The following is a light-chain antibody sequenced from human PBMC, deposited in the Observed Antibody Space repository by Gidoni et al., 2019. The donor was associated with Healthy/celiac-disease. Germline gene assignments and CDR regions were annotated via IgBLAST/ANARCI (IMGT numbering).Light chain of an antibody. V-gene: IGKV4-1*01. CDR3: QQYYSTPHT. Sequence: DIVMTQSPDSLAVSLCVRATINCKSSQSVLYSSNNKNYLAWYQQKPGQPPKLLIYWASTRESGVPDRFSGSGSGTDFTLTISSLQAEDMAVYYCQQYYSTPHTFGGGTKVEIK. CDR2: WAS. CDR1: QSVLYSSNNKNY. J-gene: IGKJ4*01.